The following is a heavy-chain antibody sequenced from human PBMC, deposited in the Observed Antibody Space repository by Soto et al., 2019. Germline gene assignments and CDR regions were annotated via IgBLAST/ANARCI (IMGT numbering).Heavy chain of an antibody. D-gene: IGHD3-22*01. CDR3: ARVTRLHYYDSSGYYYYGMDV. J-gene: IGHJ6*02. Sequence: SVKVSCKASGGTFSSYAISWVRQAPGQGLEWMGGIIPIFGTANYAQKFQGRVTITADESTSTAYMELSSLRSEDTAVYYCARVTRLHYYDSSGYYYYGMDVWGQGTTVTVS. CDR2: IIPIFGTA. V-gene: IGHV1-69*13. CDR1: GGTFSSYA.